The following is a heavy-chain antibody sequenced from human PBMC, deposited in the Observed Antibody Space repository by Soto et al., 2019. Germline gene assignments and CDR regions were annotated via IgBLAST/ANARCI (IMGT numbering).Heavy chain of an antibody. J-gene: IGHJ4*02. CDR3: ARHVGAKGLLLATSWVYLDY. V-gene: IGHV5-51*01. Sequence: GESLKISCKAFGYSFSNQWIGWVRQMPGKGLEWMGIIYPGDSDTKYSPSFQGQVTISVDTSINVVYLQWNSLKASDTATYYCARHVGAKGLLLATSWVYLDYWGQGTLVTVSS. CDR2: IYPGDSDT. CDR1: GYSFSNQW. D-gene: IGHD3-22*01.